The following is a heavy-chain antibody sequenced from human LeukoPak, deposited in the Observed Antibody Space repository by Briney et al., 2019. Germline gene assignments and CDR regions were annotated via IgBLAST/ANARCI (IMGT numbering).Heavy chain of an antibody. J-gene: IGHJ4*02. CDR3: ARLTGWEHCSRTSCSNLDY. Sequence: ASVKVSCKASGYTFTGYYMHWVRQAPGQGLEWMGWINPNSGGTNYAQNLQGRVTLTSDTAISTAYMELSGLRSDDTAVYYCARLTGWEHCSRTSCSNLDYWGQGTLVTVSS. CDR2: INPNSGGT. D-gene: IGHD2-2*01. V-gene: IGHV1-2*02. CDR1: GYTFTGYY.